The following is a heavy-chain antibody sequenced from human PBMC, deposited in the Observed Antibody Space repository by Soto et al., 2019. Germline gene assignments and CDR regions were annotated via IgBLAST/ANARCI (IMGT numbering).Heavy chain of an antibody. Sequence: ASVKVSCKASGYTFTSYAMHWVRQAPGQRLEWMGWINAGNGNTKYSQKFQGRVTITRDTSASTAYMELSSLRSEDTAVYYCARVGSLYWYFDLWGRGTLVTVSS. V-gene: IGHV1-3*01. CDR1: GYTFTSYA. CDR3: ARVGSLYWYFDL. J-gene: IGHJ2*01. D-gene: IGHD1-26*01. CDR2: INAGNGNT.